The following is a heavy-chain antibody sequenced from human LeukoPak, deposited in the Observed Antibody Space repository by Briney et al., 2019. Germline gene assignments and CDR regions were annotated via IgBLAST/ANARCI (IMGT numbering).Heavy chain of an antibody. Sequence: GESLKISCKGAGYSFTSYWIGCGRQMPGKGLEWMGIIYPGDSDTRYSPSFQGQVTISADKSISTAYLQWSSLKASDTAMYYCATRGPYCSSTSCRNFDYWGQGTLVTASS. V-gene: IGHV5-51*01. CDR3: ATRGPYCSSTSCRNFDY. CDR2: IYPGDSDT. J-gene: IGHJ4*02. CDR1: GYSFTSYW. D-gene: IGHD2-2*01.